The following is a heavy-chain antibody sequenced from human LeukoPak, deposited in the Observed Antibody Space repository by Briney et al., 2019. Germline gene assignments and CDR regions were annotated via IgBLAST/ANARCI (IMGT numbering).Heavy chain of an antibody. J-gene: IGHJ3*02. D-gene: IGHD2-21*02. Sequence: PSETLSLTCSVSGGSVTNSSGYYWAWIRQPPGKGLEWIGSFYYRGNTYYNLSLKSRLTISVDTSKNQFSLKMSSVTATDTAIYYCARRRGDPGAFEIWGQGTQVTGSS. CDR1: GGSVTNSSGYY. CDR3: ARRRGDPGAFEI. CDR2: FYYRGNT. V-gene: IGHV4-39*01.